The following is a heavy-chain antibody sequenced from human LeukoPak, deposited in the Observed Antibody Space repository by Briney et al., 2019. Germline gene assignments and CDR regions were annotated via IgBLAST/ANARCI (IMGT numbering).Heavy chain of an antibody. J-gene: IGHJ4*02. CDR1: GDSVSSNSAA. Sequence: SQTLSLTCVISGDSVSSNSAAWNWIRQSPSRGLEWLGRTYYWSKWFYDYAVSVKSRIIIDPDTSENHFSLRLNSVTPEDTAVYCTREVAYCGADCYSAEFDYWGQGILVTVSS. D-gene: IGHD2-21*02. CDR3: TREVAYCGADCYSAEFDY. V-gene: IGHV6-1*01. CDR2: TYYWSKWFY.